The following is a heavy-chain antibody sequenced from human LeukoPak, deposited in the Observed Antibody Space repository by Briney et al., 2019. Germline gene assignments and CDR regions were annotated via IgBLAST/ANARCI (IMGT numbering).Heavy chain of an antibody. V-gene: IGHV4-59*01. CDR3: ARGGGWLRYTNFDY. D-gene: IGHD5-12*01. CDR2: IYYSVST. CDR1: GGSIISYY. J-gene: IGHJ4*02. Sequence: SETLSLTCTVSGGSIISYYWSWIRQPPGKGLEWIGYIYYSVSTNYNPSLKSRVTISVDTSKNQFSLKLSSVTAADTAVYYCARGGGWLRYTNFDYWGQGTLVTVSS.